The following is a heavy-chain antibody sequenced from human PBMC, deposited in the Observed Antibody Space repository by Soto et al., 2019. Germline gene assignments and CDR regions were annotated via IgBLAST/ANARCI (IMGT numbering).Heavy chain of an antibody. CDR3: HGYGY. CDR2: IYSGGTI. CDR1: GFTVTINY. D-gene: IGHD5-12*01. V-gene: IGHV3-53*01. J-gene: IGHJ4*02. Sequence: EVQVVESGGGLVQPGGSLRLSCAVSGFTVTINYMSWVRQAPGKGLEWLSVIYSGGTIYYADSVKGRFTISRDTSKNTLYLQMNSLRGDDTAVYYCHGYGYWGQGTLVTVSS.